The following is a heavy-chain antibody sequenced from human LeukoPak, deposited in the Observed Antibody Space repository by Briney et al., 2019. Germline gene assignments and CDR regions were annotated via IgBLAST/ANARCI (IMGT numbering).Heavy chain of an antibody. CDR3: ARDGFGTGSN. CDR2: IKQDGSEK. J-gene: IGHJ4*02. D-gene: IGHD3-16*01. V-gene: IGHV3-7*03. Sequence: GGSLRLSCAASGLTFSNYWMDWVRQAPGKGLEWVANIKQDGSEKNYVDSVKGRFIISRDNAKNSLYLQMNTLRADDTAVYYCARDGFGTGSNWGQGTLDTVSS. CDR1: GLTFSNYW.